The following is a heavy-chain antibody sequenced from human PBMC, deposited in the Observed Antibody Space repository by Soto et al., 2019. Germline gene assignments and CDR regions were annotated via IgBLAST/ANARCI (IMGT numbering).Heavy chain of an antibody. CDR3: AKGIVLVHAARNDAFDI. D-gene: IGHD2-2*01. CDR2: MSGSGGST. Sequence: EVQLLESGGGVVQPGGSLRLSCAASGFTFSIYAMSWVRQAPGKGLEWVSAMSGSGGSTYYAGSVKGRSAISTDNSKNTLNLQMNSLRAADSAVYYCAKGIVLVHAARNDAFDIWGQGTMVTVSS. CDR1: GFTFSIYA. J-gene: IGHJ3*02. V-gene: IGHV3-23*01.